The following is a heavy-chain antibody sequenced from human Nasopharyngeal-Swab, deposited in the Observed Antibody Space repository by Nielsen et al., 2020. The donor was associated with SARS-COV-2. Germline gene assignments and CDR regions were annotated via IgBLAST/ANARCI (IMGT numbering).Heavy chain of an antibody. V-gene: IGHV3-73*01. D-gene: IGHD2-15*01. CDR3: SRCGGSCYTGKDY. CDR1: GFIFSDSA. CDR2: IRSKGNSYAT. Sequence: GESLKISCAASGFIFSDSAIHWVRQASGKGLEWVGRIRSKGNSYATEYAASVEGRFTISSDDSKNTAYLQMNSLMTEDTAVYYCSRCGGSCYTGKDYWGQGTLVTVSS. J-gene: IGHJ4*02.